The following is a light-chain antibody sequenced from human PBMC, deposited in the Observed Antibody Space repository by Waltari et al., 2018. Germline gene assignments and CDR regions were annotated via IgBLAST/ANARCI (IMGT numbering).Light chain of an antibody. Sequence: EIVLTQSPGTLSLSPGERATLSCRASQSVGSNYVAWYQQKPGQAPRLLIYEASSRASGIPDRFSGDGSGTDFTLTINRLEPEDFAVYYCQHYGTSRTFGQGTKLEIK. V-gene: IGKV3-20*01. CDR3: QHYGTSRT. J-gene: IGKJ2*01. CDR2: EAS. CDR1: QSVGSNY.